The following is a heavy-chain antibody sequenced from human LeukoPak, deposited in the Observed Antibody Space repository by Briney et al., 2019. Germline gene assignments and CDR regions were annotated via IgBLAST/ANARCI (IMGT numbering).Heavy chain of an antibody. J-gene: IGHJ4*02. Sequence: GGSLRLSCAASEFTFTSYWMTWVRQAPGKGLEWVANINQDGSEKYYVDSVKGRFTISRDNAKNSLFLQMNSLRAEDSAVYYCARGRNCDYWGQGTLVTVSS. CDR1: EFTFTSYW. CDR3: ARGRNCDY. D-gene: IGHD1-7*01. CDR2: INQDGSEK. V-gene: IGHV3-7*05.